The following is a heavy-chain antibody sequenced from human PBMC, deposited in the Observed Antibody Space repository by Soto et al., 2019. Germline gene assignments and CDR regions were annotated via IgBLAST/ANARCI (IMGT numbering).Heavy chain of an antibody. V-gene: IGHV1-69*01. D-gene: IGHD2-2*01. J-gene: IGHJ3*02. CDR2: IIPIFGTA. CDR3: ARVECSSTSCRDAFDI. Sequence: QVQLVQSGAEVKKPGSSVKVSCKASGGTFSSYAISWVRQAPGQGLEWMGGIIPIFGTANYAQKFQGRVTITADESTSTAYRELSSLRSEDTAVYYCARVECSSTSCRDAFDIWGQGTMVTVSS. CDR1: GGTFSSYA.